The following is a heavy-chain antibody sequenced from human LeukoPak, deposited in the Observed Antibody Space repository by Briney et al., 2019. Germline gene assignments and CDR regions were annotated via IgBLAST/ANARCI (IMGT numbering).Heavy chain of an antibody. Sequence: LRLSCAASGFTFSSYSMNWVRQAPGKGLEWIGYIYYSGSTYYNPSLTSRLTISLDTSKNQFSLKLSSVTATDTAVYFCARDVLQNWFDPWGQGTLVTVSS. J-gene: IGHJ5*02. V-gene: IGHV4-30-4*08. CDR1: GFTFSSYS. CDR3: ARDVLQNWFDP. CDR2: IYYSGST. D-gene: IGHD5-24*01.